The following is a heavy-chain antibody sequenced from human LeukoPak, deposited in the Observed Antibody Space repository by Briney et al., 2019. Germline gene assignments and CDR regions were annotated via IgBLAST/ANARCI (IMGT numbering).Heavy chain of an antibody. J-gene: IGHJ3*02. CDR1: GYSFTSYW. D-gene: IGHD4-23*01. Sequence: GEPLKISRKGSGYSFTSYWIGWGRQMPGKGLEGMGIIYPGDSDTRDSPAFQGQVTISADKSISTAYLQWSSLKASDTAMYYCARQGDYGGKGSDAFDIWGQGTMVTVSS. V-gene: IGHV5-51*01. CDR3: ARQGDYGGKGSDAFDI. CDR2: IYPGDSDT.